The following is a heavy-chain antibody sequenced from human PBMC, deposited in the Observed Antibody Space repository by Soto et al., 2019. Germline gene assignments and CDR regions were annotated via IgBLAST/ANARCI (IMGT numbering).Heavy chain of an antibody. Sequence: QIALKESGPALVKPTQNLTLTCTFSGFSLTTPTVGVGWIRQSPGKALEWLAFVYWDDDKRYSPSLKTRLTITKDSSENRVVLTMTDMDPADTGTYYCAHKPDDASWFDPWGQGTLVTVSS. J-gene: IGHJ5*02. V-gene: IGHV2-5*02. CDR2: VYWDDDK. D-gene: IGHD1-1*01. CDR3: AHKPDDASWFDP. CDR1: GFSLTTPTVG.